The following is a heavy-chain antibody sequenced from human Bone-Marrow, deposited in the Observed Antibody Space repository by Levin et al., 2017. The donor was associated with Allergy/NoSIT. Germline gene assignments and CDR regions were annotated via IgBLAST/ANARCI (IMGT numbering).Heavy chain of an antibody. CDR3: VMWATVTRTFDY. V-gene: IGHV3-20*01. CDR1: GFTFDDYG. D-gene: IGHD4-17*01. CDR2: INCNGGST. J-gene: IGHJ4*02. Sequence: GGSLRLSCAASGFTFDDYGMSWVRQAPGKGLEWVSGINCNGGSTGYADSVKGRFTISRDNAKNSLYLQMNRLRAEDTALYRCVMWATVTRTFDYWGQGTLVTVSS.